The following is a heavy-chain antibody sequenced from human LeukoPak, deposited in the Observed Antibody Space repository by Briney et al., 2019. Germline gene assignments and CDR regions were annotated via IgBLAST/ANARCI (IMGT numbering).Heavy chain of an antibody. V-gene: IGHV4-4*07. D-gene: IGHD6-19*01. J-gene: IGHJ4*02. Sequence: SETLSLTCAVSGGSISSYYWSWIRQPAGKGLEWIGRIYTGGSTNYNPSLKSRVTMSVDTSKNQFSLKLSSVTAADTAVYYCARDLTVAGRDYWGQGTLVTVSS. CDR1: GGSISSYY. CDR3: ARDLTVAGRDY. CDR2: IYTGGST.